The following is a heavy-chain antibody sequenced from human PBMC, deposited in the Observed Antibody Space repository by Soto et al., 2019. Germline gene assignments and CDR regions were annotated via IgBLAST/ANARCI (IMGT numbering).Heavy chain of an antibody. Sequence: SETLSLTCTVSGGSISSSSYYWGWIRQPPGKGLEWIGSIYYSGSTYYNPSLKSRVTISVDTSKNQFSLKLSSVTAADTAVYYCVRWELPKDEPYYFDYWGQGTLVTVSS. CDR1: GGSISSSSYY. CDR2: IYYSGST. J-gene: IGHJ4*02. V-gene: IGHV4-39*01. CDR3: VRWELPKDEPYYFDY. D-gene: IGHD1-26*01.